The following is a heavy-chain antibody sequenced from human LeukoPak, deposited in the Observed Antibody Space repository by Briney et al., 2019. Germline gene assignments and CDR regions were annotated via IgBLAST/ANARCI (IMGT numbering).Heavy chain of an antibody. V-gene: IGHV4-34*01. D-gene: IGHD3-22*01. CDR2: INHSGST. CDR3: ARRISGYSNHRYFDY. J-gene: IGHJ4*02. CDR1: GGSFSGYY. Sequence: PSETLSLTCAVYGGSFSGYYWSWIRQPPGKGLEWIGEINHSGSTNYNPSLKSRVTISVDTSKNQFSLKLSSVTAADTAVYYCARRISGYSNHRYFDYWGQGTLVTVSS.